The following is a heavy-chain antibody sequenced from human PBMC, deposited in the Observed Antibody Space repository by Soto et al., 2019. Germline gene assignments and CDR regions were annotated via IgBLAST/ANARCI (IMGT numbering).Heavy chain of an antibody. CDR1: GFTFSSYS. D-gene: IGHD3-3*01. Sequence: PGGSLRLSCAASGFTFSSYSMNWVRQAPGKGLEWVSSISSSSSYIYYADSVKGRFTISRDNAKDSLYLQMNSLRAEDTAAYYCARADYDFWSGAVFDYWGQGTLVT. V-gene: IGHV3-21*01. CDR3: ARADYDFWSGAVFDY. J-gene: IGHJ4*02. CDR2: ISSSSSYI.